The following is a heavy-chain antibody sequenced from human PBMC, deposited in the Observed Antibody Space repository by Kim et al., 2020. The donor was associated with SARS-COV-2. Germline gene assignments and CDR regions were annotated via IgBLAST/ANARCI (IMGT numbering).Heavy chain of an antibody. CDR3: ARVVLMVNAPFDAFDI. J-gene: IGHJ3*02. V-gene: IGHV5-51*01. D-gene: IGHD2-8*01. CDR2: IYPGDSDT. Sequence: GESLKISCKGSGYSFTSYWIGWVRQMPGKGLEWMVIIYPGDSDTRYSPSFQGQVTISADHSISTAYLQWSSLKASDTAMYYCARVVLMVNAPFDAFDIWGQGTMVAISS. CDR1: GYSFTSYW.